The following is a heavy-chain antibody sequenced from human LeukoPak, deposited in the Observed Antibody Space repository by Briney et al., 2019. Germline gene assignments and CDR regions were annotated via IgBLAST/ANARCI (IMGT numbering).Heavy chain of an antibody. CDR3: ETLGYCSSTSCYGYYYGMDV. Sequence: GGSLRLSCAASGFTFSSYAMSWVRQAPGKGLEWVSAISGSGGSTYYADSVKGRFTISRDNSKNTLYLQMNSLRAEDTAVYYCETLGYCSSTSCYGYYYGMDVWGQGTTVTVSS. V-gene: IGHV3-23*01. CDR2: ISGSGGST. D-gene: IGHD2-2*01. J-gene: IGHJ6*02. CDR1: GFTFSSYA.